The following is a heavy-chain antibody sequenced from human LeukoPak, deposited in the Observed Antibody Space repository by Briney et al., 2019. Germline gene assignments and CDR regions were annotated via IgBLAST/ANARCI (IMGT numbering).Heavy chain of an antibody. V-gene: IGHV1-18*04. J-gene: IGHJ4*02. CDR2: ISAYNGNT. CDR1: GYTFTSYG. Sequence: GASVKVSCKASGYTFTSYGISWVRQAPGQGLEWMGWISAYNGNTNYAQKLQGRVTMTTDTSTSTAYMELRSLRSDDTAVYYCARDSQSSGYYYGLGYWGQGTLVTVSS. CDR3: ARDSQSSGYYYGLGY. D-gene: IGHD3-22*01.